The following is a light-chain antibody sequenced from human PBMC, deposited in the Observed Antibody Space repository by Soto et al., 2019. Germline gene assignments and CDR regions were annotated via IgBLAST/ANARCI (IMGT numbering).Light chain of an antibody. V-gene: IGLV2-14*01. Sequence: QSALTQPASVSGSPGQSITISCTGTSSDAGVYNYVSWYQQHPGKAPKLMIYEVTNRPSGVSNRFSGSKSGNAASLTISGLQAEDGADYYCSSYTSSSTKVFGTGTKVTVL. CDR1: SSDAGVYNY. CDR3: SSYTSSSTKV. CDR2: EVT. J-gene: IGLJ1*01.